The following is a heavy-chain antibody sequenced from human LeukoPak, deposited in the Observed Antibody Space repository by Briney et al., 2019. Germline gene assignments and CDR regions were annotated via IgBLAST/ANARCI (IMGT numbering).Heavy chain of an antibody. CDR2: IKSKADGGTT. Sequence: GESLRLSCAASGFNFTNAWVSWVRQAPGKGLEWLGRIKSKADGGTTENAAHVKDRFAISRDDSKNTLYLQMNSLKTEDTAVYYCTDPPTSLWGQGILVTVSS. J-gene: IGHJ4*02. D-gene: IGHD5-12*01. CDR1: GFNFTNAW. CDR3: TDPPTSL. V-gene: IGHV3-15*01.